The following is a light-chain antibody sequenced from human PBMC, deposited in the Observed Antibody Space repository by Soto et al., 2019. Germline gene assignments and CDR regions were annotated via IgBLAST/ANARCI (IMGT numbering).Light chain of an antibody. V-gene: IGLV2-11*01. CDR3: CSYAGSYTYVV. J-gene: IGLJ2*01. CDR2: DVS. Sequence: QSALTQPASVSGSPGQSITISCTGTSSDIGTNNYVSWYQQHPGRAPKLMIYDVSKRPSGVPDRFSGSKSGNTASLTISGLQAEDEADYYCCSYAGSYTYVVFGGGTKLTVL. CDR1: SSDIGTNNY.